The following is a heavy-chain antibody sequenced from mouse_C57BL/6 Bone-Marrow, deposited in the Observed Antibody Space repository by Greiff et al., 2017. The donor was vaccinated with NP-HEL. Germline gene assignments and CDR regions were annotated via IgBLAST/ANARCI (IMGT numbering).Heavy chain of an antibody. CDR1: GFTFSDYY. CDR2: INHDGSST. Sequence: DVKLQESEGGLVQPGSSMKLSCTASGFTFSDYYMAWVRQVPVKGLEWVANINHDGSSTYYLDSLKSRFILSRDNAKNILYLQMSSLKSEDTATYDCARDHYDSFDYWGQGTTLTVSS. J-gene: IGHJ2*01. V-gene: IGHV5-16*01. CDR3: ARDHYDSFDY. D-gene: IGHD2-4*01.